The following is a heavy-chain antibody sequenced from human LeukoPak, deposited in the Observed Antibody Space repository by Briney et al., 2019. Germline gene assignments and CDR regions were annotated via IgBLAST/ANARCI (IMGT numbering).Heavy chain of an antibody. CDR1: GFTFTTYS. D-gene: IGHD2-2*01. Sequence: GGSLRLSCAASGFTFTTYSMNWLRKAPGKGLEWVSNISSSSSTIYYADSVKGRFTISRDNAKNSLYLQMNSLRDEDTAVYYCARTISSASWGLDYWGQGTLVTVSS. J-gene: IGHJ4*02. V-gene: IGHV3-48*02. CDR3: ARTISSASWGLDY. CDR2: ISSSSSTI.